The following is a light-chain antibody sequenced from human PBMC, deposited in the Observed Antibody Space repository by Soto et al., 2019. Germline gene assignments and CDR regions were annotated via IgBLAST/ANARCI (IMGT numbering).Light chain of an antibody. Sequence: EIVLTQSPDTLSLSPGERATLSCRASQSVGSSLAWYQQRPGQAPRLLIYDASNRATGIPDRFSASVSRTDFPLTISSLEPEDFAVYYCQQRSNWPPEVTFGPGTKVDIK. CDR2: DAS. CDR1: QSVGSS. CDR3: QQRSNWPPEVT. J-gene: IGKJ3*01. V-gene: IGKV3-11*01.